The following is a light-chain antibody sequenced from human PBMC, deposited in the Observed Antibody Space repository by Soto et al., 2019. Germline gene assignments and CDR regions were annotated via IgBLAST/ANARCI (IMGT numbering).Light chain of an antibody. CDR3: QQYDSLPLT. CDR2: DAS. Sequence: DIQMTQSPSSLSASVGDRVTITCRARQSISSYLSWYQQEPGKAPKLLIYDASNLAAGAPSRFSGSGSGTAFTFAISGLQPDDVATYYCQQYDSLPLTFGGGTKVDIK. V-gene: IGKV1-33*01. CDR1: QSISSY. J-gene: IGKJ4*01.